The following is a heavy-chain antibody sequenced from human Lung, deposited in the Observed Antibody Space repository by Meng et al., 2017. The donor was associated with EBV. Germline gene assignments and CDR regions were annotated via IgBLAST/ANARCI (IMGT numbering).Heavy chain of an antibody. CDR1: GGSFSGYY. CDR2: INHSGST. Sequence: KRWGSGLLKPSVTLSLTCACYGGSFSGYYWSWIRQPPGKGLEWIGEINHSGSTNYNPSLKSRVTISVDTSKNPFSLKLSSVTAADTAVYYCARGGMTTVTTYYFDYWGQGTLVTVSS. CDR3: ARGGMTTVTTYYFDY. D-gene: IGHD4-17*01. V-gene: IGHV4-34*01. J-gene: IGHJ4*02.